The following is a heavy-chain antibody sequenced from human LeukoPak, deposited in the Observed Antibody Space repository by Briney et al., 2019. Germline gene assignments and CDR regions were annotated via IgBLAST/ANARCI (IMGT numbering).Heavy chain of an antibody. D-gene: IGHD1-26*01. CDR1: GYSISSGYY. CDR2: IYHSGST. CDR3: ARVAVGATKLDY. Sequence: PSETLSLTCTVSGYSISSGYYWGWIRQPPGKGLGWIGSIYHSGSTYYNPSLKSRVTISVDTSKNQFSLKLSSVTAADTAVYYCARVAVGATKLDYWGQGTLVTVSS. J-gene: IGHJ4*02. V-gene: IGHV4-38-2*02.